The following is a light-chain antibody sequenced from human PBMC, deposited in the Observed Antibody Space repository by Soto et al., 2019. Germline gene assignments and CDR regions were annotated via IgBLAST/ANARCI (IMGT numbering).Light chain of an antibody. V-gene: IGKV3-15*01. CDR3: QPYNNWPPMYT. Sequence: EKVMTQSPATLSVSPGERATLSCRASHSVSSNLAWYQQKPGQAPRLLIYGASTRATGIPVRFSGSGSGTEFTLTLSSLQSEDFAIYYCQPYNNWPPMYTFGQGTKLEI. CDR2: GAS. J-gene: IGKJ2*01. CDR1: HSVSSN.